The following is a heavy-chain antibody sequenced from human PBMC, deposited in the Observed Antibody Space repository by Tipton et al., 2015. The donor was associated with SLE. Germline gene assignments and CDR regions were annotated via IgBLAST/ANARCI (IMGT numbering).Heavy chain of an antibody. D-gene: IGHD6-19*01. Sequence: TLSLTCTVSGGSISSHYWSWIRQPPGKGLEWIGYIYYSGSTYYNPSLKSRVTISVDTSKNQFSLKLSSVTAADTAVYYCARTKAVAGTGSFDYWGQGTLVSVSS. J-gene: IGHJ4*02. CDR2: IYYSGST. CDR1: GGSISSHY. CDR3: ARTKAVAGTGSFDY. V-gene: IGHV4-59*11.